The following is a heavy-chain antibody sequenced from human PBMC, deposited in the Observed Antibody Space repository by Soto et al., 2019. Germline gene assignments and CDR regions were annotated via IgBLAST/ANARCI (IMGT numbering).Heavy chain of an antibody. Sequence: QVQLVESGGGVVQPGRSLRLSCAASGFTFSNYDMHWVRQAPGKGLEWVAVIWYDGSNKYYADSVKGRFTISRDNSKNTLYLHMNSLRAEDTAVYYRAREIATYQFDYWGQGTLVTVSS. J-gene: IGHJ4*02. CDR2: IWYDGSNK. CDR3: AREIATYQFDY. D-gene: IGHD1-26*01. V-gene: IGHV3-33*01. CDR1: GFTFSNYD.